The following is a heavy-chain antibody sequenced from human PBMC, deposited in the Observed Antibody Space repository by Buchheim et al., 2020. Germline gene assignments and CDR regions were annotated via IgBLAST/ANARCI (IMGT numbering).Heavy chain of an antibody. CDR3: AKDQSGLIGYYDSSGFFDY. D-gene: IGHD3-22*01. Sequence: EVQLVESGGGLVQPGGSLRLSCAASGFTFSSYAMSWVRQAPGKGLEWVSAISGSGGSTYYADSVKGRFTISRDNSKNPLYLQMNSLRGEDTAVYYCAKDQSGLIGYYDSSGFFDYWGQGTL. J-gene: IGHJ4*02. V-gene: IGHV3-23*04. CDR2: ISGSGGST. CDR1: GFTFSSYA.